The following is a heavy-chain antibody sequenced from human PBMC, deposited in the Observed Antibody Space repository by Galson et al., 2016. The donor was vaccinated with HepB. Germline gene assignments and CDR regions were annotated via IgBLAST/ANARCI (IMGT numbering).Heavy chain of an antibody. CDR3: AKGMGTALVTHFDY. CDR2: IGAAGDT. V-gene: IGHV3-13*01. CDR1: GFTFSSYD. D-gene: IGHD5-18*01. Sequence: SLRLSCAASGFTFSSYDMHWVRQATGKGLEWVSAIGAAGDTYYPGSVKGRFTISRENAKNSLYLQMNNLRTEDTAFYYCAKGMGTALVTHFDYWGQGTLVSVSS. J-gene: IGHJ4*02.